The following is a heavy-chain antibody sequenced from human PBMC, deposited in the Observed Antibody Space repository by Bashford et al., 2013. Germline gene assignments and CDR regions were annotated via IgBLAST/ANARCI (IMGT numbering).Heavy chain of an antibody. CDR2: ISAYNGNT. D-gene: IGHD6-19*01. CDR1: GYTFTSYG. V-gene: IGHV1-18*04. J-gene: IGHJ6*02. CDR3: ARTPKYSSGWYLGYYYYGMDV. Sequence: SVKVSCKASGYTFTSYGISWVRQAPGQGLEWMGWISAYNGNTNYAQKLQGRVTMTTDTSTSTAYMELRSLRSDDTAVYYCARTPKYSSGWYLGYYYYGMDVWGQGTTVTVSS.